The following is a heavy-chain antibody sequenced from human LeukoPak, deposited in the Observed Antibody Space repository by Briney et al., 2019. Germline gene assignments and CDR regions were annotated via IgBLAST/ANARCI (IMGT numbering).Heavy chain of an antibody. CDR3: ARDRGIVGATTFDY. CDR2: ISSSSSYI. V-gene: IGHV3-21*01. Sequence: GGSLRLSCAASGFTFSSYSMNWVRQAPGKGLEWVSSISSSSSYIYYADSVKGRFTISRDNAKNSLYLQMNSLRAEDTAVYYCARDRGIVGATTFDYWGRGTLVTVSS. J-gene: IGHJ4*02. CDR1: GFTFSSYS. D-gene: IGHD1-26*01.